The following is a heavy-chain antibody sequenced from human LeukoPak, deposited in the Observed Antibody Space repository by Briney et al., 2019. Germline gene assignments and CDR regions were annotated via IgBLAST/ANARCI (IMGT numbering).Heavy chain of an antibody. D-gene: IGHD5-12*01. CDR1: GFTFSSYA. J-gene: IGHJ4*02. Sequence: GGSLRLSCAASGFTFSSYAMSWVRQAPGKGLEWVSVIYSGGSTYYADSVKGRFTISRDNSKNTLYLQMNSLRAEDTAVYYCARYRGYSGYDYWGQGTLVTVSS. V-gene: IGHV3-53*01. CDR3: ARYRGYSGYDY. CDR2: IYSGGST.